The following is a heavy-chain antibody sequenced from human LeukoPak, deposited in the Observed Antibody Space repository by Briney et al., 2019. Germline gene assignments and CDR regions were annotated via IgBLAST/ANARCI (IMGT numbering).Heavy chain of an antibody. V-gene: IGHV3-30-3*01. Sequence: PGRSLRLSCAASGFTFSSYAMLWVRQAPGKGLEWVAVISYDGSNKYYADSVKGRFTISRDNSKNTLYLQMNSLRAEDTAVYYCARDDCSGGSCYLVRGMDVWGQGTTVTVSS. D-gene: IGHD2-15*01. CDR3: ARDDCSGGSCYLVRGMDV. CDR2: ISYDGSNK. J-gene: IGHJ6*02. CDR1: GFTFSSYA.